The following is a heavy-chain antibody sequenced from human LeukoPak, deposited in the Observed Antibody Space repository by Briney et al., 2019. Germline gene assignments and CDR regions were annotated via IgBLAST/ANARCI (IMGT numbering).Heavy chain of an antibody. CDR2: IYYSGST. V-gene: IGHV4-59*08. Sequence: PSETLSLTCTVSGGSISSYYWSWIRQPPGKGLEWIGYIYYSGSTNYNPSLKSRVTISVDTSKNQFSLKLSSVTAADTAVYYCARSIQLWDYCFDYWGQGTLVTVSS. CDR1: GGSISSYY. J-gene: IGHJ4*02. CDR3: ARSIQLWDYCFDY. D-gene: IGHD5-18*01.